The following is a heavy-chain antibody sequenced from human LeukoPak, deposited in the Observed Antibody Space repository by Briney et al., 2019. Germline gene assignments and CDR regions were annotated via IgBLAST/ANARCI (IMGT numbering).Heavy chain of an antibody. J-gene: IGHJ4*02. D-gene: IGHD6-19*01. V-gene: IGHV4-34*01. CDR2: INHSGST. Sequence: ASETLSLTCTVYGGSFSGYYWSWIRQPPGKGLEWIGEINHSGSTNYNPSLKSRVTISVDTSKNQFSLKLSSVTAADTAVYYCAVNRGSGWPNFDYWGQGTLVTVSS. CDR3: AVNRGSGWPNFDY. CDR1: GGSFSGYY.